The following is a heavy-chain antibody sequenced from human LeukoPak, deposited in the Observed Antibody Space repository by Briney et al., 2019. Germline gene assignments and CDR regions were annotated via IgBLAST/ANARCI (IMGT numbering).Heavy chain of an antibody. CDR1: GYTFTSYY. D-gene: IGHD3-22*01. CDR2: INPSGGST. CDR3: ARSQDNYDRFDC. Sequence: ASVKVSCKSSGYTFTSYYMHWVRQALGQGLEWMGTINPSGGSTNYAQRFQGRVTMTRDTSTSTVYMELSNLRSEDTAVYYRARSQDNYDRFDCWGQGTLVTVSS. V-gene: IGHV1-46*01. J-gene: IGHJ4*02.